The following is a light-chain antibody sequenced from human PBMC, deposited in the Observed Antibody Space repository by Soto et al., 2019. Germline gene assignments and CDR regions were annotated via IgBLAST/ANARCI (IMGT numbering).Light chain of an antibody. Sequence: QSALTQPASVSGSPGQSITISCTGTSGDVGGYNSVSWFQQHPAKAPKLMIYDVSNRPSGVSNRFSGSKSGSTASLTISGLQAEDEADYYCSSYTSSSTVVFGGGTKLTVL. V-gene: IGLV2-14*01. J-gene: IGLJ2*01. CDR1: SGDVGGYNS. CDR2: DVS. CDR3: SSYTSSSTVV.